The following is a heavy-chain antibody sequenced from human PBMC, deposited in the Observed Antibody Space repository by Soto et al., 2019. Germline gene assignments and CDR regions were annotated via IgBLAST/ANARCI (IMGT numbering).Heavy chain of an antibody. Sequence: GGSLRLSCAASGFTFSNAWMSWVRQAPGKGLEWVGRIKSKTDGGTTDYAAPVKGRFTISRDDSKNTLYLQMNSLKTEDTAVYYCTTDGSMTTVTTGDYWGQGTLVTVSS. J-gene: IGHJ4*02. CDR1: GFTFSNAW. D-gene: IGHD4-4*01. V-gene: IGHV3-15*01. CDR2: IKSKTDGGTT. CDR3: TTDGSMTTVTTGDY.